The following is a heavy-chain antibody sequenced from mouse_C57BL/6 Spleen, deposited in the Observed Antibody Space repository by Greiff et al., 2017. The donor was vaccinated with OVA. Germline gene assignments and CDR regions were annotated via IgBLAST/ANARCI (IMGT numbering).Heavy chain of an antibody. V-gene: IGHV1-52*01. CDR1: GYTFTSYW. CDR3: AFLTGTSAMDY. J-gene: IGHJ4*01. CDR2: IDPSDSET. D-gene: IGHD4-1*01. Sequence: QVQLQQPGAELVRPGSSVKLSCKASGYTFTSYWMHWVKQRPIQGHEWIGNIDPSDSETHYSQKFKDKATLTVDKSSSTAYMQLTSLTSEDSAVYYCAFLTGTSAMDYWGQGTSVTVSS.